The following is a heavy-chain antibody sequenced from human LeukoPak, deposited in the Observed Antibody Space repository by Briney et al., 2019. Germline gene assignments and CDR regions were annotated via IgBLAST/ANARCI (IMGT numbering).Heavy chain of an antibody. D-gene: IGHD6-19*01. V-gene: IGHV4-34*01. CDR1: GGSLSGYY. J-gene: IGHJ4*02. CDR3: ARGWGRAVAGNFY. Sequence: PSETLSLTCAVYGGSLSGYYWSWIRQPPGKGLEWIGEINQSGGTNYNPSLKSRVSISVDTSKSQFSLKLSSVTAVDTAVYYCARGWGRAVAGNFYWGRGTPVTVSS. CDR2: INQSGGT.